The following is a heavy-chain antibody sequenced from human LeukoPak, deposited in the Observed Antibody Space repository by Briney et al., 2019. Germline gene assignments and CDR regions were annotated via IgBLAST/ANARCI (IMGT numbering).Heavy chain of an antibody. D-gene: IGHD6-6*01. CDR3: ARLGVRYSTSSWWFDP. CDR2: IYYSGST. CDR1: GGSINSYY. V-gene: IGHV4-59*08. J-gene: IGHJ5*02. Sequence: SETLSLTCTVSGGSINSYYWSWIRQPPGKGLEWIGYIYYSGSTNYSPSLKSRVTISVDTSKNQFSLKLSSVTAADTAVYYCARLGVRYSTSSWWFDPWGQGTLVTVSS.